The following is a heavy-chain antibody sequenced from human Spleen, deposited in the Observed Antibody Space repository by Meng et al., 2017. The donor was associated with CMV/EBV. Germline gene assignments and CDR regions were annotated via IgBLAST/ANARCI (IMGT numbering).Heavy chain of an antibody. V-gene: IGHV1-18*01. D-gene: IGHD2-2*01. CDR1: FTDDG. CDR2: ISAYNGDT. J-gene: IGHJ5*02. Sequence: FTDDGISWGRQGPGQGLEWMGGISAYNGDTNDARNLRGRVTMTTDTSTTTAYMELRSLRSDDTAVYYCARDLQYCGSTSCYDDCFDPWGQGTLVTVSS. CDR3: ARDLQYCGSTSCYDDCFDP.